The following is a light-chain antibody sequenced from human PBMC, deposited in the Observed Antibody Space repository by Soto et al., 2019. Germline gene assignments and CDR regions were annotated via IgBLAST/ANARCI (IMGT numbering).Light chain of an antibody. CDR3: QSYDSTLSARYV. CDR2: GNS. J-gene: IGLJ1*01. CDR1: SSNIGANYD. Sequence: QSVLTQPPSVSGAPGQRVTISCTGSSSNIGANYDVHWYQQRPGTAPRLIIFGNSNRPSGVPDRFSGSKSGTSASLAITGLQAEDEGDYYCQSYDSTLSARYVFGTGTKVTGL. V-gene: IGLV1-40*01.